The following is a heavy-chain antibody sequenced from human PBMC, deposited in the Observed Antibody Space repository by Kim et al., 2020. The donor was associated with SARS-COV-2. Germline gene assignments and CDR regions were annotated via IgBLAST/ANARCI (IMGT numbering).Heavy chain of an antibody. Sequence: GGSLRLSCAASGFTFSSYGMHWVRQAPGKGLEWVAVIWYDGSNKYYADSVKGRFTISRDNSKNTLYLQMNSLRAEDTAVYYCARGGSAGSPYIFWSGYYTDYYFDYWGQGTLVTVSS. CDR2: IWYDGSNK. D-gene: IGHD3-3*01. CDR3: ARGGSAGSPYIFWSGYYTDYYFDY. J-gene: IGHJ4*02. CDR1: GFTFSSYG. V-gene: IGHV3-33*01.